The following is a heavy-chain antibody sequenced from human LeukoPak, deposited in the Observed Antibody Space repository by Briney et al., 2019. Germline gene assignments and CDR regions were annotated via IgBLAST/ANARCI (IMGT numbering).Heavy chain of an antibody. CDR3: ARVVSGVTGGDY. CDR2: ITPTSTTI. D-gene: IGHD3-3*01. V-gene: IGHV3-48*04. Sequence: HAGGSLRLSCAASGFRFSTYNMIWVRQAPGKVLECISYITPTSTTIHYADSVKGRFAVCRDNANSLLYLQMNSLRVEDTAVYYCARVVSGVTGGDYWGQGTLVSVSS. CDR1: GFRFSTYN. J-gene: IGHJ4*02.